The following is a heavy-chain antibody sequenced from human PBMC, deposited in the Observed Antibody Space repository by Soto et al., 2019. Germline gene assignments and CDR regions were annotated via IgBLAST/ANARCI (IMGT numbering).Heavy chain of an antibody. V-gene: IGHV3-74*01. CDR3: TRSDYYGSGSYIYYYGMDV. J-gene: IGHJ6*02. Sequence: EVQLVESGGGLVQPGGSLRLSCAASGFTFRSYWVHWVRQVPGKGLVWVSRISNDGSSTSYADSVKGRFTISGDNAKNTLYLQMNSLRAEDTAVYYCTRSDYYGSGSYIYYYGMDVWGQGTTVTVSS. D-gene: IGHD3-10*01. CDR2: ISNDGSST. CDR1: GFTFRSYW.